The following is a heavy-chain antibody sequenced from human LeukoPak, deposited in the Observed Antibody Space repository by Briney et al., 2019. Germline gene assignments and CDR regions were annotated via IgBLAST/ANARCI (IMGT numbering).Heavy chain of an antibody. CDR1: GFTFSNYA. CDR3: AKPREGCSSTSCYHNFDY. D-gene: IGHD2-2*01. Sequence: QAGGSLRLSCAASGFTFSNYAMHWVRQAPGKGLEWVAVISYDGSNKYYADSVKGRFTISRDNSKNTLYLQMNSLRAEDTAVYYCAKPREGCSSTSCYHNFDYWGQGTLVTVSS. J-gene: IGHJ4*02. V-gene: IGHV3-30*18. CDR2: ISYDGSNK.